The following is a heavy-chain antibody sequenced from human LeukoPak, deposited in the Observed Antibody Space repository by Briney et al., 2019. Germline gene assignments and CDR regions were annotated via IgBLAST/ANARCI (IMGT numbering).Heavy chain of an antibody. Sequence: SETLSLTCTVSGGSVKSPTSYWSWIRQPPGTGLEWIGNVYYIGTTSYNSSLKSRVSISVDTSKNQFSLEVASVTAEDTAVYYCARNTSSSPWFDHWGQGTLVTVSS. V-gene: IGHV4-61*01. CDR1: GGSVKSPTSY. J-gene: IGHJ5*02. CDR3: ARNTSSSPWFDH. D-gene: IGHD6-6*01. CDR2: VYYIGTT.